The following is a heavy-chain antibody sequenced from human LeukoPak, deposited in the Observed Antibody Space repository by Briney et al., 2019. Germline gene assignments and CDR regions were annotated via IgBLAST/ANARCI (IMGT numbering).Heavy chain of an antibody. D-gene: IGHD3-3*01. J-gene: IGHJ5*02. V-gene: IGHV4-34*01. CDR3: ARGLTLEWSPLTWFDP. Sequence: SETLSLTCAVYGESFSDYFWTWIRQPPGKGLEWTGDINHSGSTNYSPSLKSRVTISLDTSKNQFSLKLTSVTAADTAVYYCARGLTLEWSPLTWFDPWGQGTLVTVSS. CDR2: INHSGST. CDR1: GESFSDYF.